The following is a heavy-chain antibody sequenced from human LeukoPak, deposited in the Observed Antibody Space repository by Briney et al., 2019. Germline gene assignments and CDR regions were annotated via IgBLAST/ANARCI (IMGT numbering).Heavy chain of an antibody. CDR1: GGTFSSDA. J-gene: IGHJ6*03. CDR2: IIPIFGTA. CDR3: ARVSDSYYYYMDV. Sequence: ASVKVSCKXSGGTFSSDAISWVRQAPGQGLEWMGGIIPIFGTANYAQKFQGRVTITADESTSTAYMELSSLRSEDTAVYYCARVSDSYYYYMDVWGKGTTVTVSS. V-gene: IGHV1-69*13. D-gene: IGHD3-22*01.